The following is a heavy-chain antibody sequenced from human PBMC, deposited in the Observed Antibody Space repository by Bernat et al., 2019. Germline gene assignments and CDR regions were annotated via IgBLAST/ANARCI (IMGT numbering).Heavy chain of an antibody. Sequence: QVQLVESGGVVVQPGRSLRLSCAASGFTFSSYAMHWVRQAPGKGLEWVAVISYDGSNKYYADSVKGRFTISRDNSKNTLYLQMNSLRAEDTAVYYCARDLAVDDDAFDIWGQGTMVTVSS. CDR2: ISYDGSNK. V-gene: IGHV3-30*01. CDR1: GFTFSSYA. D-gene: IGHD6-19*01. J-gene: IGHJ3*02. CDR3: ARDLAVDDDAFDI.